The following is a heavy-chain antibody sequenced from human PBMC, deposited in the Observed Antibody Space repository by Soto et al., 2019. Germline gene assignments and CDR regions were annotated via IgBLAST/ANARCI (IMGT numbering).Heavy chain of an antibody. V-gene: IGHV3-33*01. Sequence: GGSLRLSCAASGFAFSSFGMHWVRQAPGRGLEWVAIIWYDGSDKYYADSVEGRFAISRDNSKNTLYLQMNSLRAEDTAVYHCAFGNLSYYFDYWGQGAPVTVSS. CDR1: GFAFSSFG. CDR2: IWYDGSDK. D-gene: IGHD3-16*01. J-gene: IGHJ4*02. CDR3: AFGNLSYYFDY.